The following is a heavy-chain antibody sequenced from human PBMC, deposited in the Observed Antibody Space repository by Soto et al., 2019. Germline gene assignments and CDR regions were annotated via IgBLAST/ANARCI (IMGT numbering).Heavy chain of an antibody. CDR2: LYFSGSWT. CDR1: GDFISNTTYY. V-gene: IGHV4-39*01. J-gene: IGHJ4*02. CDR3: AIPRYSIGTYCYYPFNY. Sequence: SETLSLTCSVSGDFISNTTYYWASVRQAPGTRLAWVGSLYFSGSWTYHYNPSLKSRVTISVDTSKNEVSLKLTSVAAADTAVYYCAIPRYSIGTYCYYPFNYWGQGTLVTVSA. D-gene: IGHD3-10*01.